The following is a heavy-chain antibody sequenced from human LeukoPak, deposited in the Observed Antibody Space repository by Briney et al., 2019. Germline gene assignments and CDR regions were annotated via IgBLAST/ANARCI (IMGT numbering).Heavy chain of an antibody. CDR3: ASGGHLDV. D-gene: IGHD3-16*01. V-gene: IGHV3-7*01. J-gene: IGHJ6*04. Sequence: GGSLRLSCAASGFTFSTYWMTWVRQAPGKGLEWVANIKQDGSEKYYVDSVKGRFTISRDNAKNSLYLQMDSLRAEDTAVYYCASGGHLDVWGTGTTVTVSS. CDR1: GFTFSTYW. CDR2: IKQDGSEK.